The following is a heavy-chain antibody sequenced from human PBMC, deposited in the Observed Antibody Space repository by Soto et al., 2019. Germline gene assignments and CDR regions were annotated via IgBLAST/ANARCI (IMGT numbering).Heavy chain of an antibody. Sequence: QVHLVQSGAEVKKPGASVKVSCKGSGYGFTPYGITWVRQSPGQGLERMAWISAHNGNTNYAQKLQGRVTVTRDTSTSTADMELRSLRSDDTGVYYCARGRYGDYWGQGALVTVSS. CDR2: ISAHNGNT. V-gene: IGHV1-18*01. D-gene: IGHD1-1*01. J-gene: IGHJ4*02. CDR1: GYGFTPYG. CDR3: ARGRYGDY.